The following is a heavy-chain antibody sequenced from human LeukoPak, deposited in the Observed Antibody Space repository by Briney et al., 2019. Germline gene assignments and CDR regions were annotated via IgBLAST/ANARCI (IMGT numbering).Heavy chain of an antibody. J-gene: IGHJ6*03. CDR3: ARVRVRYYMDV. CDR1: GGSISSYY. V-gene: IGHV4-59*01. D-gene: IGHD3-10*01. Sequence: SETLSLTCTVSGGSISSYYWSWIRQPPGKGLEWIGYIYYSGSTNYNPSLKSRVTISVDTSKNQFSLKLSSVTAADTAVYYCARVRVRYYMDVWGKGTTVTVSS. CDR2: IYYSGST.